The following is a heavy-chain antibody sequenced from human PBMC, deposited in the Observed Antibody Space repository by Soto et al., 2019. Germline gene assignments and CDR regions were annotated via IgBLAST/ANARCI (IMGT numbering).Heavy chain of an antibody. V-gene: IGHV3-30*18. CDR2: ISYDGNNK. Sequence: QVQLVESGGGVVQPGRSLRLSCAASGFTFSSYGMHWVRQAPGKGLQWVAVISYDGNNKYYADSVKGRFTISRDNSKNTLYLKMNSQRDEVRAVYYCAKSVYNGDDGFFDYWGQGTLVTVSS. CDR3: AKSVYNGDDGFFDY. J-gene: IGHJ4*02. CDR1: GFTFSSYG. D-gene: IGHD1-1*01.